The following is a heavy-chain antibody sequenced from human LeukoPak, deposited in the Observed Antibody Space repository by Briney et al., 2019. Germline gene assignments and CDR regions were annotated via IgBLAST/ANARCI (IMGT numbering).Heavy chain of an antibody. J-gene: IGHJ4*02. CDR3: ARDMRSGWYAADY. CDR1: GFIFSDYY. D-gene: IGHD6-19*01. V-gene: IGHV3-11*05. CDR2: ISSSGSHT. Sequence: EGSLRLSCAASGFIFSDYYMSWIRQAPGKGLEWVSYISSSGSHTNYADSVKGRFTISRDNAKNSLYLQMNNLSAEDTAVYYCARDMRSGWYAADYWGQGTLVTVSS.